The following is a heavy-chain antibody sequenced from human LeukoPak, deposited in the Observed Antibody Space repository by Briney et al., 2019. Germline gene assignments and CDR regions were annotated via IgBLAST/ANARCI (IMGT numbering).Heavy chain of an antibody. J-gene: IGHJ4*02. D-gene: IGHD4-17*01. Sequence: SETLSLTCTVSGGSISSYYWSWIRQPAGKGLEWIGRIYTSGSTNYNPSLKSRVTMSVDTSKNQFSLKLSSVTAADTAVYYCARGGVDYGDYRFVWYPQYYFDYWGQGTLVTVSS. CDR2: IYTSGST. CDR1: GGSISSYY. CDR3: ARGGVDYGDYRFVWYPQYYFDY. V-gene: IGHV4-4*07.